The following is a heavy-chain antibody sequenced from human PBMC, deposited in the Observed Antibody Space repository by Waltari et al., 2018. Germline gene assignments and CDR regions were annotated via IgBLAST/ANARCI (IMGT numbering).Heavy chain of an antibody. D-gene: IGHD2-2*02. CDR3: ARALLDIVVVPAAIGWFDP. V-gene: IGHV4-30-2*01. Sequence: QLQLQESGSGLVKPSQTLSLTCAVSGGSISSGGYSWSWIRQPPGKGLEWTGYVAHSGSTYYNPTLKSRVTISVDRSKNQFSLKLSSVTAADTAVYYCARALLDIVVVPAAIGWFDPWGQGTLVTVSS. CDR2: VAHSGST. J-gene: IGHJ5*02. CDR1: GGSISSGGYS.